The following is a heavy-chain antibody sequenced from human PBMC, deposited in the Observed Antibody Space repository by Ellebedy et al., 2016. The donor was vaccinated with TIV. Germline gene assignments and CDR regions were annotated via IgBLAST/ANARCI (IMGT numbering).Heavy chain of an antibody. D-gene: IGHD3-10*01. V-gene: IGHV4-39*02. CDR2: IYYSGST. CDR1: GGSISSSSYY. Sequence: SETLSLXCTVSGGSISSSSYYWGWIRQPPGKGLEWIGSIYYSGSTYYNPSLKSRVTISVDTSKNQFSLKLSSVTAADTAVYYCAREGSGHDVPYLDYWGQGTLVTVSS. J-gene: IGHJ4*02. CDR3: AREGSGHDVPYLDY.